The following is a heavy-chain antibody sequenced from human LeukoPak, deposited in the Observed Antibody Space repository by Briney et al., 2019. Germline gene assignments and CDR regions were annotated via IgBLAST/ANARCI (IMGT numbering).Heavy chain of an antibody. CDR1: GFSFDDYT. Sequence: LSGGSLRPSCAASGFSFDDYTMHWVRQTPGKGLEWVSLISWEGSSTFYADSVKGRFTISRDNSKNSLYLQMNSLRIEDTGLYFCSRSGVVVVATRGNYMDVWGKGTTVTVSS. D-gene: IGHD2-21*01. CDR2: ISWEGSST. J-gene: IGHJ6*03. CDR3: SRSGVVVVATRGNYMDV. V-gene: IGHV3-43*01.